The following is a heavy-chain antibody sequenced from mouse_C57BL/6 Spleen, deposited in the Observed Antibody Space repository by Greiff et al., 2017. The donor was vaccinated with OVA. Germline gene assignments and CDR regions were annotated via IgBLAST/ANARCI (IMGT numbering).Heavy chain of an antibody. CDR1: GYTFTSYD. CDR3: ARKKGTTVEGFAY. Sequence: VQGVESGPELVKPGASVKLSCKASGYTFTSYDINWVKQRPGQGLEWIGWIYPRDGSTKYNEKFKGKATLTVDTSSSTAYMELHSLTSEDSAVYFCARKKGTTVEGFAYWGQGTLVTVSA. CDR2: IYPRDGST. V-gene: IGHV1-85*01. J-gene: IGHJ3*01. D-gene: IGHD1-1*01.